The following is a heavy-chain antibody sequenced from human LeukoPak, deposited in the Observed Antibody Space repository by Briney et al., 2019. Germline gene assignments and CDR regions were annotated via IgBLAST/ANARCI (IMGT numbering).Heavy chain of an antibody. CDR3: ARGYHWFDP. CDR2: IREDGSEK. V-gene: IGHV3-7*01. Sequence: GGSLRLSCAASGFTFSSYWMNWVRQAPGKGLEWVANIREDGSEKHYVDSLKGRFTISRDNAKNSLYLQMNSLRAGDTAVYYCARGYHWFDPWGQGTLVTVSS. D-gene: IGHD1-1*01. J-gene: IGHJ5*02. CDR1: GFTFSSYW.